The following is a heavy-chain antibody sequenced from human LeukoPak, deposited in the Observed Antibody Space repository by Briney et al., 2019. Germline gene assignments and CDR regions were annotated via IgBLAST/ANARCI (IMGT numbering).Heavy chain of an antibody. Sequence: ASVKVSFKASGYTFTSYYIHLVRQAPGQGLEWMAIINPSDGSTTNSQKFQGRVTMTRDTSTSTVYMELSGLRSEDTALYYCARIRDGYNDAYDIWGQGTMVTVSS. J-gene: IGHJ3*02. V-gene: IGHV1-46*01. CDR2: INPSDGST. CDR1: GYTFTSYY. CDR3: ARIRDGYNDAYDI. D-gene: IGHD5-24*01.